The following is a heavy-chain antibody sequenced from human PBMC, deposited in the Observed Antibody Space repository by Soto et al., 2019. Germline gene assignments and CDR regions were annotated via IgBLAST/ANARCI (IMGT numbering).Heavy chain of an antibody. CDR2: IYWDDDK. V-gene: IGHV2-5*02. Sequence: QITLNESGPTVVRPTETLTLTCRFSGFSLTTSGVGVGWIRQSPGKAPEWLALIYWDDDKRYSASLKSRLTITKDTSKNPVVLTVSDLDPTDTATYAWEHRVLRTVFGLVTTTAIYFDFWGQGTPVAVSS. CDR1: GFSLTTSGVG. CDR3: EHRVLRTVFGLVTTTAIYFDF. D-gene: IGHD3-3*01. J-gene: IGHJ4*02.